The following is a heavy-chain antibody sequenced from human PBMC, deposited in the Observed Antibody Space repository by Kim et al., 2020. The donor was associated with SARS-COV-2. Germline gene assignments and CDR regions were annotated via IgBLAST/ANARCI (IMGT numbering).Heavy chain of an antibody. CDR3: ARKGSL. V-gene: IGHV4-39*07. CDR2: YYSGST. J-gene: IGHJ4*02. Sequence: YYSGSTSYNPSLTSRVTISVDTSKNQFSLKLSVVTAADTAVYYCARKGSLWGQGTLVTVSS. D-gene: IGHD6-13*01.